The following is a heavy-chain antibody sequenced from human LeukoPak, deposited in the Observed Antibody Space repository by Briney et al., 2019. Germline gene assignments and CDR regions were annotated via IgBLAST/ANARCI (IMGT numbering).Heavy chain of an antibody. D-gene: IGHD3-10*01. CDR1: GYTFTSYG. CDR3: ARDKGERYGSGTFDP. V-gene: IGHV1-2*02. J-gene: IGHJ5*02. CDR2: INPNSGGT. Sequence: ASVKVSCKASGYTFTSYGISWVRQAPGQGLEWMGWINPNSGGTNYAQKFQGRVTMTRDTSISTAYMELSRLRSDDTAVYYCARDKGERYGSGTFDPWGQGTLVTVSS.